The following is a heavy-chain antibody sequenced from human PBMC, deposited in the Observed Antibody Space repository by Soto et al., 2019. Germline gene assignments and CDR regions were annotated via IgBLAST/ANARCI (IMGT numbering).Heavy chain of an antibody. J-gene: IGHJ6*02. Sequence: GGSLRLSCAASGFTFSSYDMHWVRQATGKGLEWVSAIGTAGDTYYPGSVKGRFTISRENAKNSLYLQMNSLRAEDTAVYYCARCPNYGSGTDGMDVWGQGTTVTVSS. CDR1: GFTFSSYD. CDR3: ARCPNYGSGTDGMDV. V-gene: IGHV3-13*01. D-gene: IGHD3-10*01. CDR2: IGTAGDT.